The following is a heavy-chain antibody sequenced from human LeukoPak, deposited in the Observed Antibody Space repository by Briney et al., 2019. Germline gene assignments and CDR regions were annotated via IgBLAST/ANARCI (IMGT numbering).Heavy chain of an antibody. V-gene: IGHV4-4*02. D-gene: IGHD6-13*01. CDR3: ARVAIIAAAGNAFDI. Sequence: SETLSLTCAVSGGSISSSNWWSWVRPPPGKGLEWIGEIYHSGSTNYNPSLKSRVTISVDKSKNQFSLKLSSVTAADTAVYYCARVAIIAAAGNAFDIWGQGTMVTVSS. CDR1: GGSISSSNW. CDR2: IYHSGST. J-gene: IGHJ3*02.